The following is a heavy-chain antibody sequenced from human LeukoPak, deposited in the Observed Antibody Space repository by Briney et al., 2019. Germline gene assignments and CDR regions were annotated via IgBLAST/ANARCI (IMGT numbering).Heavy chain of an antibody. V-gene: IGHV3-23*01. CDR2: ISGSGGST. J-gene: IGHJ5*02. Sequence: PGGSLRLSCAASGFTFSSYSMNWVRQAPGKGLEWVSAISGSGGSTYYADSVKGRFTISRDNSKNTLYLQMNSLRAEDTAVYYCAKQSRGSSTGNWFDPWGQGTLVTVSS. D-gene: IGHD1-26*01. CDR3: AKQSRGSSTGNWFDP. CDR1: GFTFSSYS.